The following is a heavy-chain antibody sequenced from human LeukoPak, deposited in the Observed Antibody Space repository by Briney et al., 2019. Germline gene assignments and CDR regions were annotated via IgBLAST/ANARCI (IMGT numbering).Heavy chain of an antibody. CDR1: GFSFSDRW. CDR3: ARGHYGFDY. CDR2: VNQDGSEK. J-gene: IGHJ4*02. V-gene: IGHV3-7*01. Sequence: GGSLRLSCAVSGFSFSDRWMSWVRQDPRKGLEWVASVNQDGSEKYYVDSVKGRFTISRDNAKNSLYLQMNTLRVEDTAVYYCARGHYGFDYWGQGTLVTVSS. D-gene: IGHD4-17*01.